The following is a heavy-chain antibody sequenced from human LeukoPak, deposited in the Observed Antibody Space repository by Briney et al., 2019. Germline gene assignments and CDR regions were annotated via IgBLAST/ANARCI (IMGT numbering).Heavy chain of an antibody. CDR1: GVSVSGYY. Sequence: SETLSLTCAVYGVSVSGYYWSWIRQPPGKGLEWIGEINHSGSTNYNPSLRSRVTVSVHTSKNQLSLKLSSVTAADTAVYYCARQWLVSPLFDYWGQGTLVTVSS. V-gene: IGHV4-34*01. J-gene: IGHJ4*02. CDR2: INHSGST. CDR3: ARQWLVSPLFDY. D-gene: IGHD6-19*01.